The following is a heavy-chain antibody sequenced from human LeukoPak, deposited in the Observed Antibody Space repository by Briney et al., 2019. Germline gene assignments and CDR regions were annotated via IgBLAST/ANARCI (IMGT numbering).Heavy chain of an antibody. CDR1: GITISGHW. J-gene: IGHJ4*02. CDR2: IKPDGSEK. D-gene: IGHD2/OR15-2a*01. V-gene: IGHV3-7*01. CDR3: XTXPAGNNXHAVFXF. Sequence: GGSLRLSCAASGITISGHWMTWVSQTPGKGLEWVASIKPDGSEKFYLDSVKGRFTISRDNAKNSLYLQMNSLRGEDTAVYYCXTXPAGNNXHAVFXFWGQGXLITVSS.